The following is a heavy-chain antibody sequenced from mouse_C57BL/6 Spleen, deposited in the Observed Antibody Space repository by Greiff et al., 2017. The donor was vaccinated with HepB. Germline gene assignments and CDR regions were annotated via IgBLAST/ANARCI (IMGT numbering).Heavy chain of an antibody. J-gene: IGHJ3*01. D-gene: IGHD2-3*01. CDR3: TLYDGYGFAY. CDR1: GFTFSSYA. Sequence: EVNVVESGEGLVKPGGSLKLSCAASGFTFSSYAMSWVRQTPEKRLEWVAYISSGGDYIYYADTVKGRFTISRDNARNTLYLQMSSLKSEDTAMYYCTLYDGYGFAYWGQGTLVTVSA. CDR2: ISSGGDYI. V-gene: IGHV5-9-1*02.